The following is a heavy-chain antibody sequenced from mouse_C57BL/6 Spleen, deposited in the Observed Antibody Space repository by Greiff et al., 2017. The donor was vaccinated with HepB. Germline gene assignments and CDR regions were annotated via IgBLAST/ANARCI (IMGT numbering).Heavy chain of an antibody. Sequence: EVQLQQSGPVLVKPGASVKMSCKASGYTFTDYYMNWVKQSHGKSLEWIGVINPYNGGTSYNRKFKGKATLTVDKSSSTAYMELNSLTSEDAAVYYCARSGYYGSSYFYAMDYWGQGTSVTVSS. D-gene: IGHD1-1*01. CDR2: INPYNGGT. V-gene: IGHV1-19*01. J-gene: IGHJ4*01. CDR1: GYTFTDYY. CDR3: ARSGYYGSSYFYAMDY.